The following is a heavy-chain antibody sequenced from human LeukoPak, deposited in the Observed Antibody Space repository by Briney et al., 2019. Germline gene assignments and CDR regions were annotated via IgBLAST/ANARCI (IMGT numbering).Heavy chain of an antibody. D-gene: IGHD5-18*01. Sequence: GGSLRLSCTASGFTFREHAMSWVRQAPGKGLEWVGFIRSKTYGGTTEYAASVKGRFTVSRDDSKSIAYLQMNSLKTEYTAVYYCTRGPIQQWRYYGMVVWGQGTTVTVSS. J-gene: IGHJ6*02. CDR3: TRGPIQQWRYYGMVV. V-gene: IGHV3-49*04. CDR2: IRSKTYGGTT. CDR1: GFTFREHA.